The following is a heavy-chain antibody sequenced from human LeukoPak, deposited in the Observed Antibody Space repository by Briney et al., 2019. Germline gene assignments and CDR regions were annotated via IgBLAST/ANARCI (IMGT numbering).Heavy chain of an antibody. CDR3: ARDRKVIRWSMDYYGMDV. CDR2: IYSGGST. V-gene: IGHV3-66*01. D-gene: IGHD4-23*01. CDR1: GFTLSSNY. Sequence: GGSLRLSCAASGFTLSSNYMSWVRQAPGKGLEWVSVIYSGGSTYYADSVKGRFTISRDNSKNTLYLQMNSLRAEDTAVYYCARDRKVIRWSMDYYGMDVWGQGTTVTVSS. J-gene: IGHJ6*02.